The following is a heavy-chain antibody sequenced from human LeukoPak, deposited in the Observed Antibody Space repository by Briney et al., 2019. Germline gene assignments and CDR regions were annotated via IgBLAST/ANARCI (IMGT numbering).Heavy chain of an antibody. D-gene: IGHD3-10*01. Sequence: SVKVSCKASGYTFTSYYMHWVRQAPGQGLEWMGGIIPIFGTANYAQKFQGRVTITADESTSTAYMELSSLRSEDTAVYYCAREGDYGSDFQWGQGTLVTVSS. CDR3: AREGDYGSDFQ. V-gene: IGHV1-69*13. CDR2: IIPIFGTA. CDR1: GYTFTSYY. J-gene: IGHJ4*02.